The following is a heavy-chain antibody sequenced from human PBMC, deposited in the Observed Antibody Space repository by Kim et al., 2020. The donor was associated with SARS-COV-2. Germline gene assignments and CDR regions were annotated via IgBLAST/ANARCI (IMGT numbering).Heavy chain of an antibody. CDR1: GFTFSSYS. CDR3: ARDLTAAAGITFQH. Sequence: GGSLRLSCAASGFTFSSYSMNWVRQAPGKGLEWVSSISSSSSYIYYADSVKGRFTISRDNAKNSLYLQMNSLRAEDTAVYYCARDLTAAAGITFQHWGQGTLVTVSS. V-gene: IGHV3-21*01. CDR2: ISSSSSYI. D-gene: IGHD6-13*01. J-gene: IGHJ1*01.